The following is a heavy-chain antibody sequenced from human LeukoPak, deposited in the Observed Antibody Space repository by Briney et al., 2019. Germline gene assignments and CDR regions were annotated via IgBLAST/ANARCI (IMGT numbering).Heavy chain of an antibody. CDR2: IYSGGST. CDR1: GFTVSSNY. J-gene: IGHJ4*02. V-gene: IGHV3-66*01. Sequence: GGSLRLSCAASGFTVSSNYMSWVRQAPGKGLEWVSFIYSGGSTYYADSVKGRFTISRDSSKNTLYLQMNSLRAEDTAVYYCTLYYYDSSGYLGFDYWGQGALVTVSS. CDR3: TLYYYDSSGYLGFDY. D-gene: IGHD3-22*01.